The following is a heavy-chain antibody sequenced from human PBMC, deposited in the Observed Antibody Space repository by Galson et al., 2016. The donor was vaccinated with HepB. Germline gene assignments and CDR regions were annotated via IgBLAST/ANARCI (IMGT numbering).Heavy chain of an antibody. V-gene: IGHV3-23*01. D-gene: IGHD3-22*01. Sequence: SLRLSCAASGFSLSNYAMSWVRQAPGKGLEWVSAISASGATTYYTDSVKGRVTISRDSSKNKLYLQMNSLRAEDTAVYYCAKEHHDNSGYTADYWGQGTLVIVSS. CDR2: ISASGATT. J-gene: IGHJ4*02. CDR1: GFSLSNYA. CDR3: AKEHHDNSGYTADY.